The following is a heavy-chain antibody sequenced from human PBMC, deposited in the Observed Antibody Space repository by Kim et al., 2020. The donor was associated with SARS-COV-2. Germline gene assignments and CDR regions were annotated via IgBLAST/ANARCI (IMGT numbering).Heavy chain of an antibody. V-gene: IGHV4-59*01. J-gene: IGHJ5*02. CDR1: GGSISSYY. CDR3: AREVLDYYDFWSGYYPGAWFDP. CDR2: IYYSGST. Sequence: SETLSLTCTASGGSISSYYWSWIRQPPGKGLEWIGYIYYSGSTNYNPSLKSRVTISVDTSKNQFSLKLSSVTAADTAVYYCAREVLDYYDFWSGYYPGAWFDPWGQGTLVTVSS. D-gene: IGHD3-3*01.